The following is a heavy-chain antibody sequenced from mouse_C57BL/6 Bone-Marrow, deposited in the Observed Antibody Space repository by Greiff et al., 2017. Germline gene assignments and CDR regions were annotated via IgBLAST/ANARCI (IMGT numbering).Heavy chain of an antibody. CDR3: AREGTTVVEAWYFDV. Sequence: LVESGPELVKPGASVKISCKASGYSFTDYNMNWVKQSNGKSLEWIGVINPNYGTTSYNQKFKGKATLTVDQSSSTAYMQLNSLTSEDSAVYYCAREGTTVVEAWYFDVWGTGTTVTVSS. CDR2: INPNYGTT. J-gene: IGHJ1*03. CDR1: GYSFTDYN. D-gene: IGHD1-1*01. V-gene: IGHV1-39*01.